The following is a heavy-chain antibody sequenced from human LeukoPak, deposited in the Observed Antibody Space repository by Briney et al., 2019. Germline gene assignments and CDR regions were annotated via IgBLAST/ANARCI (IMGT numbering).Heavy chain of an antibody. V-gene: IGHV4-38-2*02. CDR3: ARAASGYYPYYFDY. Sequence: SETLSLTCTVSGYSLSSGYYWGWIRQPPGKGLEWIGSIYHSRSTYYNPSLKSRVTISVDTSKNQFSLKLSSVTAADTAVYYCARAASGYYPYYFDYWGQGTLVTVSS. CDR1: GYSLSSGYY. D-gene: IGHD3-22*01. CDR2: IYHSRST. J-gene: IGHJ4*02.